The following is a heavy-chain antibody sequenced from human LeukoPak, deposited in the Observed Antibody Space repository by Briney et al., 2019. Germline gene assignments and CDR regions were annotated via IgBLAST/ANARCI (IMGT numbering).Heavy chain of an antibody. J-gene: IGHJ4*02. CDR1: XGSISXGGYY. D-gene: IGHD2-2*01. CDR3: ASHCSSTSCYGGFDY. CDR2: IYYSGST. V-gene: IGHV4-31*02. Sequence: XGSISXGGYYWSWIRQHPGKGLEWIGYIYYSGSTYYNPSLKSRVTISVDTSKNQFSLKLSSVTAADTAVYYCASHCSSTSCYGGFDYWGQGTLVTVSS.